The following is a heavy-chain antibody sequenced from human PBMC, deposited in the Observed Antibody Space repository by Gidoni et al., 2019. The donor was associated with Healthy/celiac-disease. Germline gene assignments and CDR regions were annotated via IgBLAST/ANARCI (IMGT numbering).Heavy chain of an antibody. CDR1: GFTFSSYG. J-gene: IGHJ4*02. CDR3: AKGYDYGDYVCDY. V-gene: IGHV3-30*18. D-gene: IGHD4-17*01. CDR2: ISYDGSNK. Sequence: QVQLVESGGGVVQPGRSLRLSCAASGFTFSSYGMHWVRQAPGKGLEWVAVISYDGSNKYYADSVKGRFTISRDNSKNTLYLQMNSLRAEDTAVYYCAKGYDYGDYVCDYWGQGTLVTVSS.